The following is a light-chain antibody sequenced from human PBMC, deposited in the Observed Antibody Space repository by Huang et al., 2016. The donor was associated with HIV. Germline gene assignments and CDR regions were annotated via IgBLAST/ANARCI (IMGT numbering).Light chain of an antibody. J-gene: IGKJ5*01. CDR2: DAS. CDR3: QQRSNWPPIT. Sequence: EIVLTQSPTTLSLSPGERATLSCRASQSVNRYLAWYQQKPGQAPRRLIYDASNRATGIPARFSGSGSGTDFTLTISSLEPEDFAVYYCQQRSNWPPITVGQGTRLEIK. V-gene: IGKV3-11*01. CDR1: QSVNRY.